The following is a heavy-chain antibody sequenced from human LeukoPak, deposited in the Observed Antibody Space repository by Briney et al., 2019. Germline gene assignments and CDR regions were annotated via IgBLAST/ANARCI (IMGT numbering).Heavy chain of an antibody. D-gene: IGHD3-22*01. J-gene: IGHJ3*02. CDR3: AREYYYDSSGSEGNAFDI. V-gene: IGHV1-46*01. CDR2: INPSGGST. CDR1: GYTFTSYY. Sequence: GASVKVSCKASGYTFTSYYMHWVRQAPGQGLEWMGIINPSGGSTGYAQKFQGRVTMTGDMSTSTVYMELSSLRSEDTAVYYCAREYYYDSSGSEGNAFDIWGQGTMVTVSS.